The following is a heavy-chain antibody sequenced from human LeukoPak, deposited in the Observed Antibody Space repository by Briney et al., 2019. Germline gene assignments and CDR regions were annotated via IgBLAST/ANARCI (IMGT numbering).Heavy chain of an antibody. D-gene: IGHD1-14*01. J-gene: IGHJ6*02. CDR2: ISYDGSNK. Sequence: GGSLRLSCAASGFTFSSYGMHWVRQAPGKGLEWVAVISYDGSNKYYADSVKGRFTISRDNSKNTLYLQMNSLRAEDTAVYYCAKGISQTGYGMDVWGQGTLVTVSS. CDR3: AKGISQTGYGMDV. CDR1: GFTFSSYG. V-gene: IGHV3-30*18.